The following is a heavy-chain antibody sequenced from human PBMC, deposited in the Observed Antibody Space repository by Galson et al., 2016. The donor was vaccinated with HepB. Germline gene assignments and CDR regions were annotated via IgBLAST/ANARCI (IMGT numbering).Heavy chain of an antibody. Sequence: SLRLSCAASGFIFSSYAMNWVRQAPGKGLEYVSAITSNGDSTYYADSVKGRFTISRDNSQNTLYLQMSSLTAEDTAVYHCVKDRPGLVGDYAFDIWGLGTMVTVSS. D-gene: IGHD6-19*01. CDR1: GFIFSSYA. V-gene: IGHV3-64D*06. CDR2: ITSNGDST. CDR3: VKDRPGLVGDYAFDI. J-gene: IGHJ3*02.